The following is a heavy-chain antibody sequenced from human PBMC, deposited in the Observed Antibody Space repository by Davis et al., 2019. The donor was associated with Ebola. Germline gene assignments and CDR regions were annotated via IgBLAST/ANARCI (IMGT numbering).Heavy chain of an antibody. CDR1: GFIVGDKY. D-gene: IGHD4-17*01. V-gene: IGHV3-53*01. CDR2: IYRDGRT. CDR3: ARHVYGDFWYFDL. J-gene: IGHJ2*01. Sequence: GGSLRLSCAASGFIVGDKYMSWVRQAPGKGLEWVSVIYRDGRTYYADSVKGRFTISRDKSKNTVYLQTNSLRAEDTAVYYCARHVYGDFWYFDLWGRGTRVTVSS.